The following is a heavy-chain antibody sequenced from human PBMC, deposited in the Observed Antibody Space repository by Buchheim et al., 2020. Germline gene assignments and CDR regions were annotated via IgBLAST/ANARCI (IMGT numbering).Heavy chain of an antibody. Sequence: QVQLQESGPGLVKPSETLSLTCTVSGGSISSYYWSWIRQPPGKGLEWIGYIYYSGSTNYNPSLKNRVTISVDTSKNQFSLKLSSVTAADTAVYYCATNELADAFDIWGQGT. CDR2: IYYSGST. V-gene: IGHV4-59*01. CDR3: ATNELADAFDI. J-gene: IGHJ3*02. D-gene: IGHD1-1*01. CDR1: GGSISSYY.